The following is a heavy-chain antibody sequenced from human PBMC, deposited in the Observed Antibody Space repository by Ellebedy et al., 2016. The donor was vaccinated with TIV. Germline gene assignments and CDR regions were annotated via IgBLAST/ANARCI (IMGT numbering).Heavy chain of an antibody. CDR2: IYPYSGGT. V-gene: IGHV1-2*04. J-gene: IGHJ4*02. D-gene: IGHD2-15*01. Sequence: ASVKVSCKASGYTFTGYYMHWVRQAPGQGLEWMGWIYPYSGGTNYAPKFQGWVTMTRDTSISTAYMELSRLRSDDTAVYYCAREMGGFYSVGFDYWGQGTLVTVSS. CDR1: GYTFTGYY. CDR3: AREMGGFYSVGFDY.